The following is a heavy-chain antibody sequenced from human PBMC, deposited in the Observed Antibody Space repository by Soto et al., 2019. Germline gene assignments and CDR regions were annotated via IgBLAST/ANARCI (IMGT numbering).Heavy chain of an antibody. Sequence: QVQLQESGPGLVKPSQTLSLTCTVSGGSISSGGYYWSWIRQHPGKGLEWIGYIYYSGSTYYNPSLTSRVTRSVDTSKNQFSLKLSSVTAAHTAVYYCAREGQWLFQDNWFDPWGQGTLVTVSS. CDR2: IYYSGST. V-gene: IGHV4-31*03. J-gene: IGHJ5*02. D-gene: IGHD6-19*01. CDR3: AREGQWLFQDNWFDP. CDR1: GGSISSGGYY.